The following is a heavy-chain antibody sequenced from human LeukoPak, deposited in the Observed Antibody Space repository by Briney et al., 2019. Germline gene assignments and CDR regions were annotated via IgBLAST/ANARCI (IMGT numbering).Heavy chain of an antibody. V-gene: IGHV3-53*05. CDR3: ARGNDYGDWRLDDY. CDR2: SGSGGST. Sequence: GGSLRLSCAASGFTVSSNYMSWVRQAPGKGLECISGFSGSGGSTYYADSVKGRFTISRDNSKNTLYLQMNSLRAEDTAVYYCARGNDYGDWRLDDYWGQGTLVTVSS. D-gene: IGHD4-17*01. CDR1: GFTVSSNY. J-gene: IGHJ4*02.